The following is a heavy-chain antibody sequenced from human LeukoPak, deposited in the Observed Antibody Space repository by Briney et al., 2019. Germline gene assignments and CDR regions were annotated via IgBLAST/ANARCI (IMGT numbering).Heavy chain of an antibody. CDR2: INQDRSTK. Sequence: GNLTFSSAASGFTFSNTWMAWVPPGPGQGVEGGANINQDRSTKHYADSLKGRFTISRGNPKNSLYLQMDNLRADDTAVYYCTRDTDGSLDYWGQGILVTVAS. D-gene: IGHD1-26*01. CDR1: GFTFSNTW. J-gene: IGHJ4*02. CDR3: TRDTDGSLDY. V-gene: IGHV3-7*01.